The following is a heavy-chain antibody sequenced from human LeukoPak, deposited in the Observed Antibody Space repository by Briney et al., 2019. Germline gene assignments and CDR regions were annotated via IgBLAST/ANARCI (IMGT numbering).Heavy chain of an antibody. Sequence: PGXSLRLSCAASGFTFSSYGMEWVRQAPGKGLEWVAFIRYDGSNKYYEDSVKGRFTISRDNSKNTLYLQMNSLRAEDTAVYYCAKDQGYNYGYSDAFDMWGQGTMVTVSS. V-gene: IGHV3-30*02. D-gene: IGHD5-18*01. CDR2: IRYDGSNK. CDR1: GFTFSSYG. CDR3: AKDQGYNYGYSDAFDM. J-gene: IGHJ3*02.